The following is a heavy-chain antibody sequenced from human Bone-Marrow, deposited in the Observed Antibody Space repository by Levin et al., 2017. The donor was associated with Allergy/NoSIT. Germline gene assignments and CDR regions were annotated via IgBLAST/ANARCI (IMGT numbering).Heavy chain of an antibody. V-gene: IGHV3-13*01. J-gene: IGHJ2*01. Sequence: LSLTCAASDFTFSSHDMHWVRQATGKGLEWVSAIGTAGDTYYLDSVQGRFTISRENAKNSLYLQMNSLRAGDTAVYYCARATVGFDLWGRGTLVTVSS. CDR2: IGTAGDT. D-gene: IGHD1-26*01. CDR1: DFTFSSHD. CDR3: ARATVGFDL.